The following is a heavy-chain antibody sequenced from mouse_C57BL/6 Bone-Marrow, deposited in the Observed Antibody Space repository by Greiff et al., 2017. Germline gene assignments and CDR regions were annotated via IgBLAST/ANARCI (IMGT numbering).Heavy chain of an antibody. CDR1: GYTFTSYW. CDR3: SKRSYFGSSAGVAY. Sequence: QVQLQQSGAELVKPGASVKMSCKASGYTFTSYWITWVKQRPGQGLEWIGDIYPGSGSTNYNETFKSKATLTVDTSSSTAYMQLSSLTSEDSAVXFCSKRSYFGSSAGVAYWGQGTLVTVSA. D-gene: IGHD1-1*01. V-gene: IGHV1-55*01. J-gene: IGHJ3*01. CDR2: IYPGSGST.